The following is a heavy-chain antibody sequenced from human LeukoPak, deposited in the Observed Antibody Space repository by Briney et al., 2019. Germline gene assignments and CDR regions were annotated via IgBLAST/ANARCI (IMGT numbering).Heavy chain of an antibody. V-gene: IGHV1-3*01. J-gene: IGHJ4*02. Sequence: ASVKVSCKASGYTFIDYTMHWLRQAPGQRLDWMGWINGGSGNTKYSPEFQGRVTVTRDTSASTGYMELSSLRSEDTAVYYCANPRYDSSGYYYVDWGQGTLVTVSS. CDR2: INGGSGNT. D-gene: IGHD3-22*01. CDR3: ANPRYDSSGYYYVD. CDR1: GYTFIDYT.